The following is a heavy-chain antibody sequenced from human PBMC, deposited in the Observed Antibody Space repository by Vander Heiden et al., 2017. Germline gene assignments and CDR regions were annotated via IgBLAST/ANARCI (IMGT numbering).Heavy chain of an antibody. CDR1: GFTFSSYS. CDR2: ISSSSRYI. CDR3: ARVVQHEFDY. J-gene: IGHJ4*02. D-gene: IGHD1-1*01. V-gene: IGHV3-21*01. Sequence: EVQLVESGGGLVKPGGSLRLSCAASGFTFSSYSMNWVRQAPGKGLEWVSSISSSSRYIDDADSVKGRFTISRDNAKNSLYLKMKSLRAEDTAVYYCARVVQHEFDYWGQGTLVTVSS.